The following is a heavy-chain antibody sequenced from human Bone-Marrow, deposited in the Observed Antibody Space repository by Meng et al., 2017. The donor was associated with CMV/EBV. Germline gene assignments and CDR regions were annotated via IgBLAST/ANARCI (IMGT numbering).Heavy chain of an antibody. CDR1: TFSSYG. D-gene: IGHD3-3*01. J-gene: IGHJ5*02. Sequence: TFSSYGMHWVRQAPGKGLEWVAFIRYDGSNKYYADSVKGRFTISRDNSKNTLYLQMNSLRAEDTAVYYCAKDQTYYDFWSGYSPFDPWGQGTLVTVSS. CDR3: AKDQTYYDFWSGYSPFDP. V-gene: IGHV3-30*02. CDR2: IRYDGSNK.